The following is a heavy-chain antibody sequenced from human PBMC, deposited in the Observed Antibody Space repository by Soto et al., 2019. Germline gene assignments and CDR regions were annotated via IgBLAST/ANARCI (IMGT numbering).Heavy chain of an antibody. CDR3: AREYGGNRPDGAFDI. CDR2: IIPIFGTA. D-gene: IGHD2-15*01. J-gene: IGHJ3*02. Sequence: GASVKVSCKASGGTFSSYAISWVRQAPGQGLEWMGGIIPIFGTANYAQKFQGRVTITADESTSTAYMELSSLRSEDTAVYYRAREYGGNRPDGAFDIWGQGTMVTVSS. CDR1: GGTFSSYA. V-gene: IGHV1-69*13.